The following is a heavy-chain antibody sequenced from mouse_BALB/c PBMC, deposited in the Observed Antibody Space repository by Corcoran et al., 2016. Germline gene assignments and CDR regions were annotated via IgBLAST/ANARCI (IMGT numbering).Heavy chain of an antibody. CDR1: GYTFTSYV. CDR3: AREVPGGYPFEY. CDR2: IYPYNDDT. Sequence: EVQLQQSGTELVKPGASVKMSCKASGYTFTSYVMHWVKQKPGQGLEWIGYIYPYNDDTKYNEEFKGKATLTSDKSSSTAYMELNSLTSEDSAVYYCAREVPGGYPFEYWGQGTTLTVSS. J-gene: IGHJ2*01. D-gene: IGHD2-2*01. V-gene: IGHV1S136*01.